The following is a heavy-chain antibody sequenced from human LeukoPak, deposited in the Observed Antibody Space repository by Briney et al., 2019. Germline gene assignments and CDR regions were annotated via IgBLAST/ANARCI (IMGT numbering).Heavy chain of an antibody. CDR3: ARDRRGSYPHVDY. D-gene: IGHD2-2*02. V-gene: IGHV4-39*07. CDR1: GGSISSSSYY. J-gene: IGHJ4*02. Sequence: KASETLSLTCTVSGGSISSSSYYWGWIRQPPGKGLEWIGSIYYSGSTYYNPSLKSRVTISVDTSKNQFSLKLSSVTAADTAVYYCARDRRGSYPHVDYWGQGTLVTVSS. CDR2: IYYSGST.